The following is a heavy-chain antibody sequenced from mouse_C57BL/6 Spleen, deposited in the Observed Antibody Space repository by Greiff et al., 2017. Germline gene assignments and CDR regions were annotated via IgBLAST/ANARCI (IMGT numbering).Heavy chain of an antibody. V-gene: IGHV1-55*01. CDR1: GYTFTSYW. D-gene: IGHD2-3*01. Sequence: VQLQQPGAELVKPGASVKMSCKASGYTFTSYWLTWVKQRPGQGLEWIGDIYPGSGSTNYNEKFKSKATLTVDTSSSTAYMQLSSLSSEDSAVYYWARGGYYGALDYWGQGTSVTVSS. CDR2: IYPGSGST. J-gene: IGHJ4*01. CDR3: ARGGYYGALDY.